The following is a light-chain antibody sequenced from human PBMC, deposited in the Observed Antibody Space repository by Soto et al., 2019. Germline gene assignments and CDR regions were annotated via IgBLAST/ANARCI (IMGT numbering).Light chain of an antibody. Sequence: DVQMTQSPSSLSASVGDRVTITCRASRDISSSLAWYQQKPGQVPKLLIYAASTLHAGVQSRFSGCGSGTFFTLTINSLQPEDVATYYCQKYNSAPNAFGRGTRLEIK. V-gene: IGKV1-27*01. J-gene: IGKJ2*01. CDR3: QKYNSAPNA. CDR1: RDISSS. CDR2: AAS.